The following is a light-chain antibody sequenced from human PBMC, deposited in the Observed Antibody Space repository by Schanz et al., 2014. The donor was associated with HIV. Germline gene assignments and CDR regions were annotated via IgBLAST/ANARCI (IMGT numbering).Light chain of an antibody. CDR3: AAWDVNLNGPV. V-gene: IGLV1-44*01. J-gene: IGLJ2*01. CDR1: SSNIGSNF. CDR2: NND. Sequence: QSVLTQPPSASGTPGQRVTISCSGSSSNIGSNFGYWYQQLPGTAPRLLIRNNDVRPSGVTDRFSGSKSGTSASLAISGLQSEDEADYYCAAWDVNLNGPVFGGGTKVTVL.